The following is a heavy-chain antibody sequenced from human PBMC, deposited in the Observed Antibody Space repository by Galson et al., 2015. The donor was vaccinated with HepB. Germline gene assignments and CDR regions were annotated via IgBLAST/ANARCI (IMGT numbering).Heavy chain of an antibody. CDR3: AKEDVARGCFDY. Sequence: SLRLSCAASRFIFRSYGIHWVRQAPGKGLEWVAVVSYDGRNKYYADSVKGRFTISRDNSINTVNVQMKSLRPEDTAVYYCAKEDVARGCFDYWGQGTLVTVSS. CDR1: RFIFRSYG. V-gene: IGHV3-30*18. J-gene: IGHJ4*02. CDR2: VSYDGRNK.